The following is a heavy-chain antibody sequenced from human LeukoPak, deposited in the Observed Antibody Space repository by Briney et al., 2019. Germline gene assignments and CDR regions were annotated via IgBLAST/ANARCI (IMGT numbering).Heavy chain of an antibody. V-gene: IGHV3-7*01. D-gene: IGHD3-16*01. CDR2: IKQDATEI. J-gene: IGHJ3*01. Sequence: GGSLRLSCATSGFSFRNSWMSWVRQAPGKGLEWVANIKQDATEIYYADSVKGRLTISRDNARRSLFLQMNILRVEDTALYYCARINWDDGGVFGFEQWGQGLLVTVSS. CDR3: ARINWDDGGVFGFEQ. CDR1: GFSFRNSW.